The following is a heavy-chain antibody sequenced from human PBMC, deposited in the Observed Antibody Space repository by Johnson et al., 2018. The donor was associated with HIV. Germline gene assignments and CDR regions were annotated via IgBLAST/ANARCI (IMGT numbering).Heavy chain of an antibody. Sequence: VQLVESGGGVVRPGGSLRISCAASGFTFINAWMSWVRQAPGKGLEWVGRIYSKTDGGTTEYAAPVKGRFTISRDDSKNTLYLQMNSLRAEDTAVFYCARDRGYLDAFDIWGQGTMVTVSS. D-gene: IGHD1-26*01. J-gene: IGHJ3*02. CDR2: IYSKTDGGTT. CDR3: ARDRGYLDAFDI. CDR1: GFTFINAW. V-gene: IGHV3-15*01.